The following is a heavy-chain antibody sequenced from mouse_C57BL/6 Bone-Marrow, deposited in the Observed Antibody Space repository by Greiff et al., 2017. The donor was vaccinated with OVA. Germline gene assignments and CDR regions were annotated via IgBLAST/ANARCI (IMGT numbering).Heavy chain of an antibody. CDR3: ARNYGNYDPYCLDY. Sequence: QQSVAVLVRPGASVQLSCTASGFNINNTYMHLLKQRPEPGLEWTGRIDPANGNTTSAPKFPGKATITADASSDTAYLQLSSLTSEDTAIYYCARNYGNYDPYCLDYWGQGTTLTVSS. V-gene: IGHV14-3*01. CDR1: GFNINNTY. J-gene: IGHJ2*01. CDR2: IDPANGNT. D-gene: IGHD2-1*01.